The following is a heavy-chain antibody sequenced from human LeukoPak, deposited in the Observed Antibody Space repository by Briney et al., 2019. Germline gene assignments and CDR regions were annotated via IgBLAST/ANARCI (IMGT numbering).Heavy chain of an antibody. CDR2: INHSGST. CDR3: ARGVVPAALDWYYYYMDV. CDR1: GGSFNGYY. J-gene: IGHJ6*03. Sequence: SETLSLTCAVYGGSFNGYYWSWIRQPPGKGLEWIGEINHSGSTNYNPSLKSRVTISVDTSKNQFSLKLSSVIAADTAVYYCARGVVPAALDWYYYYMDVWGKGTTVTVSS. V-gene: IGHV4-34*01. D-gene: IGHD2-2*01.